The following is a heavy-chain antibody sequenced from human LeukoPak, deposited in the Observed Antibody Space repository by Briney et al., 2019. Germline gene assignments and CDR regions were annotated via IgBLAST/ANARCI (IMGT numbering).Heavy chain of an antibody. CDR3: AKLAAAGTAHYYFDY. D-gene: IGHD6-13*01. CDR2: INPSGGST. CDR1: GYTFTSYH. V-gene: IGHV1-46*01. Sequence: PGASVKVSCKASGYTFTSYHMHWVRQAPGQGLEIMEIINPSGGSTTYAQKFQGRVTMTRDTSTSTVYMELSSLRSEDTAVYYCAKLAAAGTAHYYFDYWGQGTLVTVSS. J-gene: IGHJ4*02.